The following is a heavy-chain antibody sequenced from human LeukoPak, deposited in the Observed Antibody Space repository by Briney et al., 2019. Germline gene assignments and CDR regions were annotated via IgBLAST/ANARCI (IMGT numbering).Heavy chain of an antibody. CDR2: IYYSGST. CDR3: ARGGIVGSRTNWFDP. Sequence: TSETLSLTCTVSGGSISSYYWSWIRQPPGKGLEWIGYIYYSGSTNYNPSLKSRVTISVDTSKNQFSLKLTSVTPADTAVYYCARGGIVGSRTNWFDPWGQGILVTVSS. CDR1: GGSISSYY. V-gene: IGHV4-59*01. J-gene: IGHJ5*02. D-gene: IGHD1-26*01.